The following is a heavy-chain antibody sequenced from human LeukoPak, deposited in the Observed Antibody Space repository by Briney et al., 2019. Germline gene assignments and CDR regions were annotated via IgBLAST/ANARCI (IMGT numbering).Heavy chain of an antibody. J-gene: IGHJ3*02. CDR1: GGSISSYY. CDR3: AREKTDCSGGSCYRYRAFDI. Sequence: SETLSLTCTVSGGSISSYYWSWIRQPPGKGLEWIGNIYYTGSTNYNPSLKSRVTISVDTSKNQFSLKLSSVTAADTAMYYCAREKTDCSGGSCYRYRAFDIWGQGTMVTVSS. D-gene: IGHD2-15*01. V-gene: IGHV4-59*01. CDR2: IYYTGST.